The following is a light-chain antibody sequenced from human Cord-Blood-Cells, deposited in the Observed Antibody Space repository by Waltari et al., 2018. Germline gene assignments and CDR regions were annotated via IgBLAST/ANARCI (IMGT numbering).Light chain of an antibody. V-gene: IGLV4-69*01. Sequence: QLVLTQSPSASASLGASVKLTCTLSSGHSSYAIAWHQQHPEKAPRYSMKLNSDCSHSTGDGIPAPFSGSGSGAERYLTISSLQSEDGADYYCQTWGTGIRVFGGGTKLTVL. CDR1: SGHSSYA. CDR3: QTWGTGIRV. J-gene: IGLJ3*02. CDR2: LNSDCSH.